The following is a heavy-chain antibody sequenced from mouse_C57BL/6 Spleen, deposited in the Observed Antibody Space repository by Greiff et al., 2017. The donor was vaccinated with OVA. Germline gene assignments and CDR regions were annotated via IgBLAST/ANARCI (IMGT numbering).Heavy chain of an antibody. CDR2: INPYNGGT. CDR3: AGITTVVDWYFDV. J-gene: IGHJ1*03. Sequence: EVQLQQSGPVLVKPGASVKMSCKASGYTFTDYYMNWVKQSHGKSLEWIGVINPYNGGTSYNQKFKGKATLTVDKSSSTAYMELNSLTSEDSAVYYCAGITTVVDWYFDVWGTGTTVTVSS. V-gene: IGHV1-19*01. CDR1: GYTFTDYY. D-gene: IGHD1-1*01.